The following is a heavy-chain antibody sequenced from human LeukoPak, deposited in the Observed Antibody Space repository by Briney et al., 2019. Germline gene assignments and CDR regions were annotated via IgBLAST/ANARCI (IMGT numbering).Heavy chain of an antibody. CDR3: ARSGYSPFLDY. J-gene: IGHJ4*02. CDR2: INSDGSTS. Sequence: QPGGSLRLSCTASGFTFSSYWMHWVRQAPGKGLVWVPRINSDGSTSSYADSVKGLTISRDNAKNTLYLQMNSLRAEDTAVYYCARSGYSPFLDYWGQGTLVTVSS. CDR1: GFTFSSYW. D-gene: IGHD5-12*01. V-gene: IGHV3-74*01.